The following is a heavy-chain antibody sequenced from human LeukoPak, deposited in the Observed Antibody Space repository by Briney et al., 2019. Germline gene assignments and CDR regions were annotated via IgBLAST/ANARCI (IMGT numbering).Heavy chain of an antibody. V-gene: IGHV7-4-1*02. Sequence: ASVKVSCKTSGYTFTSFALNWVRQAPGQGLEWMGWINTNTGNPTYAQGFTGRYVFSLDTSVNTAYLQISGLKADDTAVYFCGRDPKLGIRGYTYGYIDYWGQGTLVTVSS. CDR1: GYTFTSFA. CDR2: INTNTGNP. CDR3: GRDPKLGIRGYTYGYIDY. J-gene: IGHJ4*02. D-gene: IGHD5-18*01.